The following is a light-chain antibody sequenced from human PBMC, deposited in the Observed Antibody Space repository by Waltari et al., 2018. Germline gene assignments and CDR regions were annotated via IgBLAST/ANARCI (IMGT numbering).Light chain of an antibody. Sequence: DVQMTQSPSTLSASVGDRVTITCRASQSVSVWLAWYQQKPGKAPKLLIYAASSVESGVPSRFSGSGSGTEFTLTISGLQPDDFATYYCQQYNSYSTFGQGTKVEIK. J-gene: IGKJ1*01. CDR2: AAS. CDR1: QSVSVW. CDR3: QQYNSYST. V-gene: IGKV1-5*03.